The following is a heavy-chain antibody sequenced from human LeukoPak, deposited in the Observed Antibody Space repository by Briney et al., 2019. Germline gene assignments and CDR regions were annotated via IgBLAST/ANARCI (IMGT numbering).Heavy chain of an antibody. D-gene: IGHD2-15*01. Sequence: PSETLSLTCTVSGGSINNYYWSWIRQPAGKGLEWIGRIYTRGSTNYNPSLKGRVTMSVDTSKNQFSLKLGSVTAADTAVYYCARGRYCSADICSGGDAFDIWGQGTMVSVSS. CDR3: ARGRYCSADICSGGDAFDI. CDR1: GGSINNYY. CDR2: IYTRGST. J-gene: IGHJ3*02. V-gene: IGHV4-4*07.